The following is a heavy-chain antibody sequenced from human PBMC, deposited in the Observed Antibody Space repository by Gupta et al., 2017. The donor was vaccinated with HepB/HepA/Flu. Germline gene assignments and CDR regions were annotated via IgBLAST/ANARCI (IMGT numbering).Heavy chain of an antibody. CDR3: ERIAGYSSGWYRGDAFDI. V-gene: IGHV2-70*11. D-gene: IGHD6-19*01. CDR2: IDWDDDK. J-gene: IGHJ3*02. Sequence: IRQPPGKALEWLARIDWDDDKDYSKSLKTRLTISKDTSKNQVVLTMTNMDPVDTATYYCERIAGYSSGWYRGDAFDIWGQGTMVTVSS.